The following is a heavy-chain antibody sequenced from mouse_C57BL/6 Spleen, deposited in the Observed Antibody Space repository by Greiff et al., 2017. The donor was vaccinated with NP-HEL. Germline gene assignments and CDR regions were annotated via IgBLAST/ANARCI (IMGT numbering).Heavy chain of an antibody. Sequence: QVQLKQPGAELVKPGASVKMSCKASGYTFTSYWITWVKQRPGQGLEWIGDIYPGSGSTNYNEKFKSKATLTVDTSSSTAYMQLSSLTSEDSAVYYCARYTTVVPHYFDYWGQGTTLTVSS. D-gene: IGHD1-1*01. CDR3: ARYTTVVPHYFDY. CDR1: GYTFTSYW. J-gene: IGHJ2*01. CDR2: IYPGSGST. V-gene: IGHV1-55*01.